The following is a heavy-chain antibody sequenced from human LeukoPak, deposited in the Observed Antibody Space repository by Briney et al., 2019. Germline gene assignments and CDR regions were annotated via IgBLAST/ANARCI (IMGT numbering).Heavy chain of an antibody. CDR2: IYSGGST. J-gene: IGHJ4*02. Sequence: PGGSLRLSCAASGFTFSSYSMNWVRQAPGEGLEWVSVIYSGGSTYYADSVKGRFTISRDNSKNTLYLQMNSLRAEDTAVYYCARDGYISPFDYWGQGTLVTVSS. V-gene: IGHV3-66*01. D-gene: IGHD5-24*01. CDR3: ARDGYISPFDY. CDR1: GFTFSSYS.